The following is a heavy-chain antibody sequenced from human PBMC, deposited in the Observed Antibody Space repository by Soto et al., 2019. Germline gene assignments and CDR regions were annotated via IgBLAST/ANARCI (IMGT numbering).Heavy chain of an antibody. CDR2: IYWDDDK. CDR3: ARASDDYGDYMYWFDP. V-gene: IGHV2-5*02. D-gene: IGHD4-17*01. CDR1: GFSLSTSGVG. Sequence: QITLKESGPTLVKPTQTLTLTCTFSGFSLSTSGVGVGWIRQPPGKALEWLALIYWDDDKRYSPSLKSRLTITKDTSKHQVVLTMTNMDPVDTATYYCARASDDYGDYMYWFDPWGQGTLVTVSS. J-gene: IGHJ5*02.